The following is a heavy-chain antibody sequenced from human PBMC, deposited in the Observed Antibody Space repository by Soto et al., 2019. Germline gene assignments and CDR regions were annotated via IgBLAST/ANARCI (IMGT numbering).Heavy chain of an antibody. D-gene: IGHD3-10*01. CDR2: ISGSGGST. J-gene: IGHJ4*02. V-gene: IGHV3-23*01. Sequence: EVQLLESGGGLVQPGGSLRLSCAASGFTFSIYAMSLDRQAPGKGLALVSAISGSGGSTYYADSVKGRFTISRDSSKNKLYLQMNSLSAEYTAVYYCAKDGVVRGVNPYYFDDWGQGTMVTVSS. CDR3: AKDGVVRGVNPYYFDD. CDR1: GFTFSIYA.